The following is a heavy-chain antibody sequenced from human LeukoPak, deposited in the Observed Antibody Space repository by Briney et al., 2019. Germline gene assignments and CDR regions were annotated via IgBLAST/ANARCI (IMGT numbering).Heavy chain of an antibody. Sequence: SETLSLTCTVSGGSISSYYWSWIRQPAGKGLEWIGRIYTSGSTNYNPSLKSRVTMPVDTSKNQSSLKLSSVTAADTAVYYCARDRRGSGWYAFDIWGQGTMVTVSS. D-gene: IGHD6-19*01. V-gene: IGHV4-4*07. J-gene: IGHJ3*02. CDR1: GGSISSYY. CDR3: ARDRRGSGWYAFDI. CDR2: IYTSGST.